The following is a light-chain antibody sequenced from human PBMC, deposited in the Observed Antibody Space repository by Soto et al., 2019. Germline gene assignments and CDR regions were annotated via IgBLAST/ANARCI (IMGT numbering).Light chain of an antibody. J-gene: IGKJ2*01. V-gene: IGKV3-15*01. CDR2: GPS. Sequence: RVMTQSPATLSVSPGERATLYFRVGQSVRDKSAWYQQKPGQAPRLLIFGPSTRATGIPARFSGSGSETEFTLTISSLQSEDFAVYSCEQYKSWPYTFGQGTKVDIK. CDR1: QSVRDK. CDR3: EQYKSWPYT.